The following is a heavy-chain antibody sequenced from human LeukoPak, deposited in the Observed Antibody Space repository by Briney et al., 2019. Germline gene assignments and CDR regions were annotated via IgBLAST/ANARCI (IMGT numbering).Heavy chain of an antibody. J-gene: IGHJ6*03. CDR3: ARDRVVLMVYARPDYIDV. D-gene: IGHD2-8*01. CDR1: GYTFTGYY. CDR2: INPNSGGT. V-gene: IGHV1-2*02. Sequence: GASVKVSCKASGYTFTGYYMHWVRQAPGQGLEWMGWINPNSGGTNYAQKFQGRVTMTRDTSISTAYMELSRLRSDDTAVYYCARDRVVLMVYARPDYIDVWGKGTTVTVSS.